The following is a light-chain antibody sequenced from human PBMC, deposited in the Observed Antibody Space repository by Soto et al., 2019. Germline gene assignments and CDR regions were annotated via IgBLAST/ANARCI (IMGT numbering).Light chain of an antibody. CDR1: QGIRTW. J-gene: IGKJ5*01. Sequence: NQMTHSPSSVSASVGDRVIITCRASQGIRTWLAWYQQKPGKAPKLLIFAASRLESGVPSRFSGSGTGTDLILTICRHYCGDFLPNYGHQGNGFRMTIGVGTRLEIK. V-gene: IGKV1D-12*01. CDR3: HQGNGFRMT. CDR2: AAS.